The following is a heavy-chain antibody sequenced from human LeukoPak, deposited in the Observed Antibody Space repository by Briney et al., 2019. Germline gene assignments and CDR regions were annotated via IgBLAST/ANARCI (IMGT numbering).Heavy chain of an antibody. CDR2: MYYSGST. CDR1: GGSISSYQ. CDR3: AGHDYYGSGSYR. V-gene: IGHV4-59*08. J-gene: IGHJ5*02. D-gene: IGHD3-10*01. Sequence: SETLSLTCTVSGGSISSYQWSWIQQPPGKGLEWIGYMYYSGSTKYNPSLKSGVTISGDTSKNQFSLKLISVTAADAAVYYCAGHDYYGSGSYRWGQGTLVTVSS.